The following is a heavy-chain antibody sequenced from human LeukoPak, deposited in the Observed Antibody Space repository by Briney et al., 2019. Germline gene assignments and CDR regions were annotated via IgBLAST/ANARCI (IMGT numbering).Heavy chain of an antibody. D-gene: IGHD6-19*01. V-gene: IGHV3-48*01. CDR1: GFTFSSYS. J-gene: IGHJ4*02. CDR3: ARSKWDTSGWYYFDY. Sequence: QPGGSLRLSCAASGFTFSSYSMNWVRQAPGKGLEWVSYISSSSSTIYYADSVKGRFTISRDNAKNSLYLQMNSLRAEDTAVYYCARSKWDTSGWYYFDYWGQGTLVTVSS. CDR2: ISSSSSTI.